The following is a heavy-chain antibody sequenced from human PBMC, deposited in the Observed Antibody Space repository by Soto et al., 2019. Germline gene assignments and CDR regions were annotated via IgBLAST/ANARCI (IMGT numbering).Heavy chain of an antibody. J-gene: IGHJ6*02. Sequence: GGSLRLACASSGITVSSNYMSWVRQSPGKGLEWVSVIYSGGSTYYADSVKGRFTISRDNSKNTLYLQMNSLRAEDTAVYYCARGHHYYDSSGYYSAYYYYGMDVWGQGTTVTVSS. V-gene: IGHV3-53*01. CDR2: IYSGGST. CDR3: ARGHHYYDSSGYYSAYYYYGMDV. D-gene: IGHD3-22*01. CDR1: GITVSSNY.